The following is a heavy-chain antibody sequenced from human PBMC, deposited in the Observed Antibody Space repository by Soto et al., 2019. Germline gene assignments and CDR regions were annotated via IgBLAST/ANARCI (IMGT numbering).Heavy chain of an antibody. CDR3: VRMASSGTLNWFDP. CDR1: ESTFMNYD. J-gene: IGHJ5*02. D-gene: IGHD1-1*01. CDR2: MNPNSGNT. V-gene: IGHV1-8*01. Sequence: GASVKVSCKASESTFMNYDISCVLRSAGQGLEGMGWMNPNSGNTGYALKFQGRVSMTRNTSIYTVYLELSSLASDDTAVYYCVRMASSGTLNWFDPWGQGTLVTVSS.